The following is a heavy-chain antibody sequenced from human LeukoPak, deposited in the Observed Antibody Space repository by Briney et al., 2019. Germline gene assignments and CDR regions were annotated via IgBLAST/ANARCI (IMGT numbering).Heavy chain of an antibody. D-gene: IGHD2-21*01. Sequence: GASVKVSCKASGGTFSSYTISWVRQAPGQGLEWMGRFIPILGIANYAQKFQGRVTITADKSTSTAYMELSSLRSEDTAVYYCARDVIYYYYYYMDVWGKGTTVTVSS. CDR3: ARDVIYYYYYYMDV. J-gene: IGHJ6*03. V-gene: IGHV1-69*04. CDR2: FIPILGIA. CDR1: GGTFSSYT.